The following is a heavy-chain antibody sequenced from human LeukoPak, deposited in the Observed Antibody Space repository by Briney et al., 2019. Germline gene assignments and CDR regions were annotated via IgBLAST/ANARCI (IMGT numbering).Heavy chain of an antibody. Sequence: PGGSLRLYCAASEFTFSGYWMSWVRQAPGQGLEWVANIKQDGSEKYYVDSVKGRFTISRDNAKNSLYLQMNSLRAEDTAVYYCARERGCSGGSCYSYYFDYWGQGTLVTVSS. CDR2: IKQDGSEK. V-gene: IGHV3-7*03. D-gene: IGHD2-15*01. CDR1: EFTFSGYW. CDR3: ARERGCSGGSCYSYYFDY. J-gene: IGHJ4*02.